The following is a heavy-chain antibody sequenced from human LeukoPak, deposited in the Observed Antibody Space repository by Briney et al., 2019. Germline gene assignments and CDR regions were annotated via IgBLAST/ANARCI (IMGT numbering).Heavy chain of an antibody. V-gene: IGHV3-23*01. CDR3: ATAPHMYFFDF. D-gene: IGHD2-21*01. Sequence: GGSLRLSCAASGFTFSSYAMSWVRQAPGKGLEWVSAISGSGGSSYSADSVKGRFTISRDNSKNTLYLQMNSLRAEDTAVYYCATAPHMYFFDFWGHGTLVTVSS. CDR1: GFTFSSYA. J-gene: IGHJ4*01. CDR2: ISGSGGSS.